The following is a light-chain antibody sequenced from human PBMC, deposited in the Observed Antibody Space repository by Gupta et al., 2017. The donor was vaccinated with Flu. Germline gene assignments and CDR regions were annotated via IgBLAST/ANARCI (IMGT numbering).Light chain of an antibody. CDR1: QSVSSL. CDR3: QHRDEGAPAGT. V-gene: IGKV3-11*01. J-gene: IGKJ2*02. CDR2: EAS. Sequence: EIVLTQSPATLSLSPGERATLSCRASQSVSSLLAWYQQKPGQAPRLLIYEASNRATGIPARFSGGGSGTDFTLTISSLEPDDFAVYYCQHRDEGAPAGTLGPGTKMEIK.